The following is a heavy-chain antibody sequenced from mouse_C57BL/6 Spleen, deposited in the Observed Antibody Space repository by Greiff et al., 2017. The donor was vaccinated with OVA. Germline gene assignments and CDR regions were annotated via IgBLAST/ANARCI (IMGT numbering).Heavy chain of an antibody. CDR2: SRNKANDYTT. CDR1: GFTFSDFY. Sequence: EVKVVESGGGLVQSGRSLRLSCATSGFTFSDFYMEWVRQAPGKGLEWIAASRNKANDYTTEYSASVKGRFIVSRDTSQSILYLQMNALRAEDTAIYYCARDAEYYYAMDDWGQGTSVTVSS. V-gene: IGHV7-1*01. J-gene: IGHJ4*01. CDR3: ARDAEYYYAMDD.